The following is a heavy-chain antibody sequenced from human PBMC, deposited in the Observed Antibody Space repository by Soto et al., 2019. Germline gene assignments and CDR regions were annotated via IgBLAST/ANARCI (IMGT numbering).Heavy chain of an antibody. Sequence: QQVESGGGLVQSGGSLRFSLAPPGFTFVGYWMHWFAQAPGKGLVWVSRIKGDGISTNYADSVKGRFTISRDNAKDTVFLQMNGLSADDTAVYYCARGAMGNYYNDYWGQGTLVTVSS. CDR2: IKGDGIST. CDR1: GFTFVGYW. V-gene: IGHV3-74*01. J-gene: IGHJ4*02. CDR3: ARGAMGNYYNDY. D-gene: IGHD3-10*01.